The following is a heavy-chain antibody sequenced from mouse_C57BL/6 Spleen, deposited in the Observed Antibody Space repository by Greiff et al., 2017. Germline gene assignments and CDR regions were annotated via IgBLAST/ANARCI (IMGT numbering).Heavy chain of an antibody. V-gene: IGHV5-9-1*02. J-gene: IGHJ3*01. CDR2: ISSGGDYI. CDR1: GFTFSSYA. D-gene: IGHD1-1*01. Sequence: EVQGVESGEGLVKPGGSLKLSCAASGFTFSSYAMSWVRQTPEKRLEWVAYISSGGDYIYYADTVKGRFTISRDNARNTLYLQRSSLKSEDTAMYYCTRERDYGSSSAWFAYWGQGTLVTVSA. CDR3: TRERDYGSSSAWFAY.